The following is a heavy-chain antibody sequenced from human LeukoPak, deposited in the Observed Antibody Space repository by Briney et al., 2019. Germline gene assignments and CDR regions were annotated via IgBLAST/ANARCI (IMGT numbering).Heavy chain of an antibody. CDR1: GFTFSSCA. CDR2: ISYDGSNK. D-gene: IGHD2-2*01. V-gene: IGHV3-30*04. CDR3: ARDSETYIVVLPAPSVY. J-gene: IGHJ4*02. Sequence: GRALRLSCEASGFTFSSCAMHWVRQAPGKGLGWVAFISYDGSNKYYADAVKGRFTISRDDSKNTLYLQMNSLRPEDTAVYYCARDSETYIVVLPAPSVYWGQGTLVTVSS.